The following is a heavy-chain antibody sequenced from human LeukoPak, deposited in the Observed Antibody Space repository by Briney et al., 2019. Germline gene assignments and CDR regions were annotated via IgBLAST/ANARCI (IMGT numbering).Heavy chain of an antibody. CDR2: INHSGST. V-gene: IGHV4-34*01. Sequence: SETLSLTCAVYGGSFSGYYWSWIRQPPGKGLEWIGEINHSGSTNYNPSLKSRVTISVDTSKNQFSLKLSSVTAADTAVYYCARGVWGYQLPGVPWLDPWGQGTLVTVSS. J-gene: IGHJ5*02. CDR3: ARGVWGYQLPGVPWLDP. CDR1: GGSFSGYY. D-gene: IGHD2-2*01.